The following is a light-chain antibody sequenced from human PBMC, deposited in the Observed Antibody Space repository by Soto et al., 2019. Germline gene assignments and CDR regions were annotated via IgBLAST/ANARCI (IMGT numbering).Light chain of an antibody. CDR1: QYVSKY. V-gene: IGKV1-33*01. J-gene: IGKJ3*01. CDR2: DAS. CDR3: QQRHNLPHT. Sequence: IQMTQSPSSLSASVGDRVTITCQASQYVSKYLSLYQQKARKAPKLLIYDASKLEKGVPSRFSGSGSGTDFTFTISSLQPEDIATYYCQQRHNLPHTFGPGTKVDIK.